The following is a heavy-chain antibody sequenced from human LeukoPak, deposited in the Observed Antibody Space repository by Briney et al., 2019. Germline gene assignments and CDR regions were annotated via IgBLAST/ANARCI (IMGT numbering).Heavy chain of an antibody. CDR2: INPSGGST. CDR3: ARGVTYRITIFGVVIRPYYYYYGMDV. CDR1: GYTFTSYY. Sequence: ASVKVSCKASGYTFTSYYMHWVRQAPGQGLEWTGIINPSGGSTSYAQKFQGRVTMTRDTSTSTVYMELSSLRSEDTAVYYCARGVTYRITIFGVVIRPYYYYYGMDVWGQGTTVTVSS. J-gene: IGHJ6*02. D-gene: IGHD3-3*01. V-gene: IGHV1-46*01.